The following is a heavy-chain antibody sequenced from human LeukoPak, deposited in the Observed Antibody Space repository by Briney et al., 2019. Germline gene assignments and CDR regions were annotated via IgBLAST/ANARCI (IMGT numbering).Heavy chain of an antibody. CDR1: GFTFRSYG. Sequence: GGSLRLSCAASGFTFRSYGMHWVRQAPGKGLEWVAVISYDGSNKFYADSVKGRFTISRDNSKNTLFLQMNSLRVEGAAFYYCAKDVVMGPTNHGLDYWGQGTLVTVSS. J-gene: IGHJ4*02. D-gene: IGHD1-26*01. V-gene: IGHV3-30*18. CDR3: AKDVVMGPTNHGLDY. CDR2: ISYDGSNK.